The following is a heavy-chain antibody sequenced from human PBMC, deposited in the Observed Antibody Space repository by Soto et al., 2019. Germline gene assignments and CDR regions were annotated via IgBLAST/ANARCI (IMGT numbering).Heavy chain of an antibody. D-gene: IGHD3-22*01. Sequence: GASVKVSCKASGGTFSSYAISWVRQAPGQGLEWMGRFIPMLGIANYAQTFQGRVTITADKSTSTAYMDLSSLRSEDTAVYYCARLYDDTSGNYDYWGQGTLVTVSS. CDR2: FIPMLGIA. CDR1: GGTFSSYA. V-gene: IGHV1-69*04. J-gene: IGHJ4*02. CDR3: ARLYDDTSGNYDY.